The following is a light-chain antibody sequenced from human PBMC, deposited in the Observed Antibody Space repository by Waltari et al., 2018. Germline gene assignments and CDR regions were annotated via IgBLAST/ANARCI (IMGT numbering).Light chain of an antibody. J-gene: IGKJ2*01. Sequence: EIVLTQSPGILSLSPGERATLSCRASQSVSSSYLAWYQQKPGQAPRHLSYGASSRATSTQDRLGGSGSGTAFTLPISRLEPQDFAVYYCQQYDSSPGMYTFGQETKLEIK. V-gene: IGKV3-20*01. CDR2: GAS. CDR3: QQYDSSPGMYT. CDR1: QSVSSSY.